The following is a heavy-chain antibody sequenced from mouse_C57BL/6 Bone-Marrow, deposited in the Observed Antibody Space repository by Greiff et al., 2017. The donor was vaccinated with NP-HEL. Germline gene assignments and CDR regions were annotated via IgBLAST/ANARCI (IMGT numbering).Heavy chain of an antibody. CDR1: GFTFSSYG. V-gene: IGHV5-6*01. D-gene: IGHD2-1*01. CDR2: ISSGGSYT. CDR3: ARQGLRNYCYWYFDV. Sequence: EVNLVESGGDLVKPGGSLKLSCAASGFTFSSYGMSWVRQTPDKRLEWVATISSGGSYTYYPDSVKGRFTISRDNAKNTLYLQMSSLKSEDTAMYYCARQGLRNYCYWYFDVWGTGTTVTVSS. J-gene: IGHJ1*03.